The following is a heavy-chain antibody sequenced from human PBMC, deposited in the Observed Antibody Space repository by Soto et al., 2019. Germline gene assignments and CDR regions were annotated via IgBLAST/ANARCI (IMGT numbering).Heavy chain of an antibody. CDR1: AFSLDTTGVG. J-gene: IGHJ5*02. V-gene: IGHV2-5*02. CDR3: AHRHAGVVVTAAHGYGP. Sequence: QITLKESGPTLVKPTQTLTLTCTFSAFSLDTTGVGVGWIRQPPGKALEWLALIYCDDDKRNSPSLKSRLTITKNTPNNHVVTTMANVNPVDTAPYYCAHRHAGVVVTAAHGYGPWCQGTLVTVSS. CDR2: IYCDDDK. D-gene: IGHD2-21*02.